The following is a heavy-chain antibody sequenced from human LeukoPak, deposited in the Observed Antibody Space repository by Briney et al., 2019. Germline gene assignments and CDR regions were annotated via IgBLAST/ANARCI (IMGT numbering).Heavy chain of an antibody. Sequence: ASVKVSCKASGYTFTSYDINWVRQATGQGLEWMGWMNPNSGNTGYAQKFQGRVTMTRNTSISTAYMELSSLRSEDTAVYYCAREIRPYNWFDPWGQGTLVTVSS. CDR1: GYTFTSYD. CDR2: MNPNSGNT. CDR3: AREIRPYNWFDP. J-gene: IGHJ5*02. V-gene: IGHV1-8*01.